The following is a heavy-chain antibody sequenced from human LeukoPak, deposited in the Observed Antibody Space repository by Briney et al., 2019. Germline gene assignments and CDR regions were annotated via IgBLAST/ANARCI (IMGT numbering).Heavy chain of an antibody. CDR2: IYTSGST. V-gene: IGHV4-4*07. CDR1: GGSISSYY. D-gene: IGHD2-2*01. J-gene: IGHJ3*02. Sequence: PSETLSLTCTVSGGSISSYYWSWIRQPAGKGLEWIGRIYTSGSTNYNPSLKGRVTMSVDTSKNQFSLKLSSVTAADTAVYYCARADCSSTSCYLGSAFDIWGQGTMVTVPS. CDR3: ARADCSSTSCYLGSAFDI.